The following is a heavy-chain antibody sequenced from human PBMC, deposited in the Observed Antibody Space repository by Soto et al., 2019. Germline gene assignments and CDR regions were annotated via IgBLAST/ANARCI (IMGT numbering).Heavy chain of an antibody. CDR1: GFTFSSYA. D-gene: IGHD2-15*01. CDR2: ISGSGGST. CDR3: AKSLRLPGHYYYYYGMDV. J-gene: IGHJ6*02. V-gene: IGHV3-23*01. Sequence: GGSLRLSCAASGFTFSSYAMSWVRQAPGKGLEWVSAISGSGGSTYYADSVKGRFTISRDNSKNTLYLQMNSLRAEDTAVYYCAKSLRLPGHYYYYYGMDVWGQGTTVTVSS.